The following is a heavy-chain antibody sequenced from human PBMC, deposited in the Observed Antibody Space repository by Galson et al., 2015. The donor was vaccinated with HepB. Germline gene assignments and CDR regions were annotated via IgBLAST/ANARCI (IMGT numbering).Heavy chain of an antibody. CDR3: AREWGGYSYYMDV. J-gene: IGHJ6*03. CDR1: GFTLRSYI. V-gene: IGHV3-21*01. Sequence: SLRLSCAASGFTLRSYIMNWVRQVPGKGLEWVSSISSSSSYIYYADSVKGRFTISRDNAKNSLFLQMNSLRAEDTALYYSAREWGGYSYYMDVWGKGTAVTVSS. D-gene: IGHD3-16*01. CDR2: ISSSSSYI.